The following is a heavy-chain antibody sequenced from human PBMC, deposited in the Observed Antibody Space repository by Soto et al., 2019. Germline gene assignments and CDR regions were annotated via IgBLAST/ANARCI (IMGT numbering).Heavy chain of an antibody. J-gene: IGHJ5*02. CDR1: GASISRGAYY. Sequence: TLSLTCSVSGASISRGAYYWTWIRQHPGKGLEWVGNIYYSGSAYYNPSLKSRITISVDTSKNQLSLKLSSVTAADSAVYYCARGVLANWGPANRFDPLGQGTPVTVSS. CDR3: ARGVLANWGPANRFDP. CDR2: IYYSGSA. D-gene: IGHD7-27*01. V-gene: IGHV4-31*03.